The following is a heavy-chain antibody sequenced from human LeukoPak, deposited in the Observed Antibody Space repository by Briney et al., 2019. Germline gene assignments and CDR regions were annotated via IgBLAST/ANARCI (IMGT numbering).Heavy chain of an antibody. V-gene: IGHV3-23*01. Sequence: GGSLRLSCAASGFTFSSYAMNWVRQAPGKGLEWVAMISGRGGRTYYADAVKGRFTISRDNSKNTLYMQMNSLRAEDKAVYYCAKDLDSSGYYLGENFDYWGQGTLVTVSS. CDR3: AKDLDSSGYYLGENFDY. CDR1: GFTFSSYA. J-gene: IGHJ4*02. CDR2: ISGRGGRT. D-gene: IGHD3-22*01.